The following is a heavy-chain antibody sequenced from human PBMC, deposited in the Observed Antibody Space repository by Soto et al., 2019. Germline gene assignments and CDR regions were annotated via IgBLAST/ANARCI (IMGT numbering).Heavy chain of an antibody. J-gene: IGHJ4*02. D-gene: IGHD2-8*01. CDR3: ARTNGAYSNYFDY. CDR2: IGGSSGHI. CDR1: GFTFSSYR. Sequence: RGSLRLSCAASGFTFSSYRMVLVRQAPEKGLEWVSSIGGSSGHIYYADSLKGRFTISRDNAKNSLYLQMNSLRVDDTAVYYCARTNGAYSNYFDYWGQGTLVTVSS. V-gene: IGHV3-21*01.